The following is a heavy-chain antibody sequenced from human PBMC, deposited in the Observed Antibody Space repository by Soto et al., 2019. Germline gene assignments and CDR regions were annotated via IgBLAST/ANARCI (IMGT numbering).Heavy chain of an antibody. J-gene: IGHJ3*02. CDR2: IYYSGNT. D-gene: IGHD1-20*01. V-gene: IGHV4-31*03. CDR3: ARGPDDGIDAFDI. Sequence: QVQLQESGPGLVKPSQTLSLTCIVSGGSISSSGYYWSWIRQHPGKGLEWIGYIYYSGNTYYNPSLKSRVTISVDTSKKQFSLHLSSVTAADTAVYYCARGPDDGIDAFDIWGQGTMVTVSS. CDR1: GGSISSSGYY.